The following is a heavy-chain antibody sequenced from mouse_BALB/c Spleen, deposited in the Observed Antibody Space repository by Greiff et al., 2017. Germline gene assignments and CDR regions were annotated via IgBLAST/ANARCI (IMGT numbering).Heavy chain of an antibody. J-gene: IGHJ2*01. Sequence: QVQLQQSGPELVRPGVTVKISCKGSGYTFTDYAMHWVKQSHAKSLEWIGVISTYYGNTNYNQKFKGKATMTVDKSSSTAYMELARLTSEDSAIYYCAREGNDYDVDYWGQGTTLTVSS. D-gene: IGHD2-4*01. CDR3: AREGNDYDVDY. V-gene: IGHV1-67*01. CDR1: GYTFTDYA. CDR2: ISTYYGNT.